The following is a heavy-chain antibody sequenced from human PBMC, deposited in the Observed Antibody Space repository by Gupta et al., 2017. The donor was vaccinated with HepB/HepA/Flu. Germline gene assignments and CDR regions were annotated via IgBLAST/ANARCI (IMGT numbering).Heavy chain of an antibody. CDR1: GYSFTSYW. Sequence: EVQLVQSGAEVKKPGESLKISCKGSGYSFTSYWIGWVRQMPGKGLEWMGIIYPGDSDTRYSPSFQGQVTIAADKSISTAYLQWSSLKASDTAMYYCARHISSSWYRGYEGIDYWGQGTLVTVSS. CDR3: ARHISSSWYRGYEGIDY. J-gene: IGHJ4*02. D-gene: IGHD6-13*01. CDR2: IYPGDSDT. V-gene: IGHV5-51*01.